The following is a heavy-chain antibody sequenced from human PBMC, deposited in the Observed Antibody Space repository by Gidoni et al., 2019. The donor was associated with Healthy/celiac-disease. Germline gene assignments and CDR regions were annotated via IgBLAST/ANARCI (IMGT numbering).Heavy chain of an antibody. D-gene: IGHD4-17*01. CDR2: IIPSLGIA. J-gene: IGHJ3*02. CDR1: GGTFSSYP. Sequence: QVQLVQSGAEVKKPGSSVKVSCKASGGTFSSYPISWVRQALGQGLEWRGRIIPSLGIANYEQKFQGRVTITADKSTSTAYMELSSLRSEDTAVYYCARALIGDYGGNSGAFDIWGQGTMVTVSS. V-gene: IGHV1-69*02. CDR3: ARALIGDYGGNSGAFDI.